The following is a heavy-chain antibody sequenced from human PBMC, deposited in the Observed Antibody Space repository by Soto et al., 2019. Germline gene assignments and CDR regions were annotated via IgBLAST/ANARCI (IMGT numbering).Heavy chain of an antibody. CDR3: ASVLELHYYYGMDV. CDR2: IIPIFGTA. J-gene: IGHJ6*02. V-gene: IGHV1-69*13. Sequence: SVKVSCKASGGTFSSYAISWVRQAPGQGLEWMGGIIPIFGTANYAQKFQGRVTITADESTSTAYMELSSLRSEDTAVYYCASVLELHYYYGMDVWGQGTTVTVS. CDR1: GGTFSSYA. D-gene: IGHD1-7*01.